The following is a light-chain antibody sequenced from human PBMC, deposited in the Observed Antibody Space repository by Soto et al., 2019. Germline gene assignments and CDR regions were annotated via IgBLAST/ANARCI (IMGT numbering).Light chain of an antibody. CDR2: GAS. CDR1: QSVGIN. V-gene: IGKV3-15*01. Sequence: EIVITQSPSTLSVSPGGRATLSCRASQSVGINVAWYQQKPGQAPRLLIYGASTRATGSPDRFSASGSATEFTLTISSLLSEDFAVYYCQQYNDWPRTFGQGTKVDIK. J-gene: IGKJ1*01. CDR3: QQYNDWPRT.